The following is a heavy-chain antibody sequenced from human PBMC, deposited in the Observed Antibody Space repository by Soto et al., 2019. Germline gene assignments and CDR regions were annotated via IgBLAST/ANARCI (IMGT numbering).Heavy chain of an antibody. V-gene: IGHV1-18*01. J-gene: IGHJ4*02. CDR3: ARGRYGDY. CDR1: GYAFTTYG. D-gene: IGHD1-1*01. CDR2: ISALNGNT. Sequence: QVHLVQSGAEVKKPGASVKVSCKGSGYAFTTYGITWVRQAPGQGLEWMGWISALNGNTNYAQKLQGRVTVTRDTSTSTAYMELRSLRSDDTAMYYCARGRYGDYWGQGALVTVSS.